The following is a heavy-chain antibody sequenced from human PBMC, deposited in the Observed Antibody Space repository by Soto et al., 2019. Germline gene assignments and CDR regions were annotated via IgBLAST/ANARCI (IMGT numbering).Heavy chain of an antibody. CDR2: IYPGDSDT. CDR3: ARPPYSASYYYFDQ. CDR1: GYSFTSYW. V-gene: IGHV5-51*01. J-gene: IGHJ4*02. D-gene: IGHD1-26*01. Sequence: RXESLKVSWKSSGYSFTSYWIGLVLQMPGKGLEWMGIIYPGDSDTIYSPSFQGQVTISADKSISTAYLQWNSLKASDTAMYYCARPPYSASYYYFDQWGQGTPVTVSS.